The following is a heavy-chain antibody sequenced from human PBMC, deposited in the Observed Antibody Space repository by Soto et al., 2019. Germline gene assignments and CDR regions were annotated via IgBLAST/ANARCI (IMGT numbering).Heavy chain of an antibody. J-gene: IGHJ6*04. CDR2: ISAYNGNT. D-gene: IGHD3-3*01. CDR3: ARGRDDFWSGPIVV. Sequence: QVQLVQSGAEVKKPGASVKVSCKASGYTFTSYGISWVRQAPGQGLAWMGWISAYNGNTNYAQKLQGRVNMTTDTSQSTAYMELRSLRSDDTAVYYGARGRDDFWSGPIVVWGKGTTVTVSS. CDR1: GYTFTSYG. V-gene: IGHV1-18*01.